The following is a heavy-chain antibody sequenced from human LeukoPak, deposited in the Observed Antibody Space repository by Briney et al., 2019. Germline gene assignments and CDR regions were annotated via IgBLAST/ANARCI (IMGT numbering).Heavy chain of an antibody. CDR2: ISGGNGDT. CDR3: ARDIRAQRSSGLLDY. D-gene: IGHD3-22*01. Sequence: ASVKVSCQASGYTFPNYGIDWVRQAPGQGIEWMGWISGGNGDTTYEQKFQGRITMATDTSTTKVYMELRSLTSGDTAFYYCARDIRAQRSSGLLDYWGQGTLVTVSS. CDR1: GYTFPNYG. V-gene: IGHV1-18*01. J-gene: IGHJ4*02.